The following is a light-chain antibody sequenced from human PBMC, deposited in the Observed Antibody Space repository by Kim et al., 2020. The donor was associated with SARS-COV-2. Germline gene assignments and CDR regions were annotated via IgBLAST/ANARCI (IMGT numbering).Light chain of an antibody. CDR2: EVS. Sequence: GHSIPIPGTETSSDVGTNNRLTRYQQPTGIARKVVLYEVSHRPSGVTKPFSGSKSGNTASLTSAGLKGEDEADYYCSSYTNSSTYVFGSGTKVTVL. V-gene: IGLV2-18*02. CDR1: SSDVGTNNR. J-gene: IGLJ1*01. CDR3: SSYTNSSTYV.